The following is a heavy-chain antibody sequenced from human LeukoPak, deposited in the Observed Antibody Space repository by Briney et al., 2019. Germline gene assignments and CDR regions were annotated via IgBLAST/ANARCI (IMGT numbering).Heavy chain of an antibody. Sequence: SETLSLTCVVSGGSISSSNWWSWVRQPPEKGLEWIGEIYHSGSTNYNPSLKSRVTISVDKSKNQFSLKLSSVTAADTAVYYCARVYYYGSGSYYNGFDYWGQGTLVTVSS. V-gene: IGHV4-4*02. CDR3: ARVYYYGSGSYYNGFDY. D-gene: IGHD3-10*01. CDR1: GGSISSSNW. J-gene: IGHJ4*02. CDR2: IYHSGST.